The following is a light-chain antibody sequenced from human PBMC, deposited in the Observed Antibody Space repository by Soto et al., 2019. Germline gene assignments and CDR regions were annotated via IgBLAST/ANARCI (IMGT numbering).Light chain of an antibody. CDR2: DVT. Sequence: QSALTQPPSVSGSPGQSVAISCTGTSSDVGGYNYVSWYQQHPGKAPRLMIYDVTKRPSGVPDRFSGSKSGYTASLTISGLQAEDEADYHCTSYAGSESYVFGSGTKVTVL. CDR3: TSYAGSESYV. CDR1: SSDVGGYNY. J-gene: IGLJ1*01. V-gene: IGLV2-8*01.